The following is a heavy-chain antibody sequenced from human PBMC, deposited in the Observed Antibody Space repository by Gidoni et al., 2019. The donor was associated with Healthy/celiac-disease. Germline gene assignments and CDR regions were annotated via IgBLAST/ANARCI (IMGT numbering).Heavy chain of an antibody. CDR2: ISGSGGST. D-gene: IGHD3-22*01. Sequence: EVQLLESGGGLVQPGGSLRLSCAASGFPFRSYAMSWFRQAPGKGLEWVSAISGSGGSTYYADSVKGRFTISRDNSKNTLYLQMNSLRAEDTAVYYCAKIADGITMIVVVIPPYYFDYWGQGTLVTVSS. V-gene: IGHV3-23*01. CDR3: AKIADGITMIVVVIPPYYFDY. CDR1: GFPFRSYA. J-gene: IGHJ4*02.